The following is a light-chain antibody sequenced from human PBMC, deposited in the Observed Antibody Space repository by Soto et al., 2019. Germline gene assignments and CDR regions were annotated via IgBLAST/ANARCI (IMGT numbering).Light chain of an antibody. J-gene: IGKJ2*01. CDR1: QSVSSSN. CDR3: QQYGSSRYT. V-gene: IGKV3-20*01. CDR2: GAS. Sequence: EIVLTQSPGTLSLSPGERATLSCRASQSVSSSNLAWYQQKPGQTPRLLIYGASNMATGIPDRFSGSGSVTDFTLTISRLEPEAFAVYYCQQYGSSRYTFGQGTKLESK.